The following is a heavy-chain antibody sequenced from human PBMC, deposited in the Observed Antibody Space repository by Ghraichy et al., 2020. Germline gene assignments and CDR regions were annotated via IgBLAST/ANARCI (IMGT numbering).Heavy chain of an antibody. CDR3: ARDPTVITETDF. J-gene: IGHJ4*02. D-gene: IGHD1-14*01. CDR2: ISSRGSEI. CDR1: GFTFSSYD. V-gene: IGHV3-48*03. Sequence: GGSLRLSCVASGFTFSSYDMNWVRQAPGQGVEWISFISSRGSEIYYADSVKGRFTISRDSAKSSLYLQMSSLRVEDTAIYYCARDPTVITETDFWGQGTLVTVSS.